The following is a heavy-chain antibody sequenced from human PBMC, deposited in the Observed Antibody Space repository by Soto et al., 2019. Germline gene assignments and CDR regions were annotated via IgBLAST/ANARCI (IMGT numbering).Heavy chain of an antibody. CDR1: GFTFCISG. J-gene: IGHJ6*02. Sequence: GLSLRLSCAASGFTFCISGVHWVCQAPGKGLEWVTLISYDGGNKYYADSVKGRFSISRDNSRNTLYLQMNSLRPEDAAVYYCVKSLGFCSSSSCSRDYYYYYGMDVWGQGT. D-gene: IGHD2-2*01. CDR3: VKSLGFCSSSSCSRDYYYYYGMDV. V-gene: IGHV3-30*18. CDR2: ISYDGGNK.